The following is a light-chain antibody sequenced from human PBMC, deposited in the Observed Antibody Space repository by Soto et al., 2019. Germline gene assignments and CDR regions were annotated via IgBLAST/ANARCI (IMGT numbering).Light chain of an antibody. CDR2: GAS. V-gene: IGKV3-15*01. CDR3: RQDNNCPPIS. CDR1: QGIGDT. Sequence: ENGLKQGAAPLFVSTGEGVTLSCRASQGIGDTLAWYQHKPGQAPRLLIYGASTRATGIPARFSGSGSGTEFTLTISSLQYEDVAVYYCRQDNNCPPISFGQGTLLEI. J-gene: IGKJ5*01.